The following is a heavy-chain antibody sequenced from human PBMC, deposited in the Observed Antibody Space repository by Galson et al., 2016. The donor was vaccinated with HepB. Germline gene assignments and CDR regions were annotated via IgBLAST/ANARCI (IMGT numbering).Heavy chain of an antibody. CDR2: DSMEGRRK. D-gene: IGHD2/OR15-2a*01. V-gene: IGHV3-30*18. J-gene: IGHJ4*02. CDR1: GFTFSNYG. CDR3: AKRHEYCPPVGCSVDY. Sequence: SLRLSCAASGFTFSNYGMHWVRQAPGKGLKWVAADSMEGRRKFYADSVKGRFTISRDNSNNILFLQMSSLRVDDTAVYFCAKRHEYCPPVGCSVDYWGQGTLVSVSS.